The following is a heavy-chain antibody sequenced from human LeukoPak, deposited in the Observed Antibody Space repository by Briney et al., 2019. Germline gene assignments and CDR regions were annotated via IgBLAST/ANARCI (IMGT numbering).Heavy chain of an antibody. Sequence: ASVKVSCKASGYTFTSYHMHWVRQAPGQGLDWRGIINPSAGIATYAQKFQGRVAMTKDTSTSTVYMELSSLRSEDTAVYYCARSQYITMIVARLYQFDDWGQGTLVTVSS. V-gene: IGHV1-46*01. D-gene: IGHD3-22*01. CDR1: GYTFTSYH. J-gene: IGHJ4*02. CDR2: INPSAGIA. CDR3: ARSQYITMIVARLYQFDD.